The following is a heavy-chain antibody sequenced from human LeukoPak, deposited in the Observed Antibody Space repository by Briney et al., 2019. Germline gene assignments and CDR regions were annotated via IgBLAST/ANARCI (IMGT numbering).Heavy chain of an antibody. CDR3: AKGITIFGVVDYFDY. CDR1: GFTFSRNG. J-gene: IGHJ4*02. Sequence: TGGSLRLSCEASGFTFSRNGMHWVRQAPGKGLEWVAVISYDGSNKYYADSVKGRFTISRDNSKNMLYLQMNSLRAEDTAVYCCAKGITIFGVVDYFDYWGQGTLVTVSS. D-gene: IGHD3-3*01. CDR2: ISYDGSNK. V-gene: IGHV3-30*18.